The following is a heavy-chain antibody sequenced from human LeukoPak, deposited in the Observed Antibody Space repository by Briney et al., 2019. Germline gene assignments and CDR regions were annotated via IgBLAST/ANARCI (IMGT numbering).Heavy chain of an antibody. V-gene: IGHV4-30-4*08. CDR3: ARDTAGDYPYYHGMDV. D-gene: IGHD5-18*01. Sequence: PSQTLSLTCTVSGDSIYSGDYYWSWIRQPPGKGLEWIGYIYYSGSTYYNPSLKSRVTISIDTSKNQFSLKLRSVTAADTAAYFCARDTAGDYPYYHGMDVWGQGTTVTVSS. J-gene: IGHJ6*02. CDR1: GDSIYSGDYY. CDR2: IYYSGST.